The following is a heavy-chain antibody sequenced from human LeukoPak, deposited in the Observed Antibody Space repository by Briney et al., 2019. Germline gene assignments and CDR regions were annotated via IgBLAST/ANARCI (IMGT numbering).Heavy chain of an antibody. D-gene: IGHD6-19*01. CDR3: ARNMAVAGTPGV. Sequence: SVKVSCKASGGTFSSYAISWVRQAPGQGLEWMGGIIPIFGTANYAQKFQGRVTITADESTSTAYMELSSLRSEDTAVYYCARNMAVAGTPGVWGQGTLVTVSS. CDR2: IIPIFGTA. V-gene: IGHV1-69*13. CDR1: GGTFSSYA. J-gene: IGHJ4*02.